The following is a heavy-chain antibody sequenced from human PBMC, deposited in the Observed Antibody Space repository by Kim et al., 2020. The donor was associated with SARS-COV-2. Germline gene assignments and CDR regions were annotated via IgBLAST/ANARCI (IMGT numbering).Heavy chain of an antibody. CDR2: ISYDGSNK. J-gene: IGHJ6*02. V-gene: IGHV3-30*04. D-gene: IGHD4-17*01. Sequence: GGSLRLSCAASGFTFSSYAMHWVRQAPGKGLEWVAVISYDGSNKYYADSVKGRFTISRDNSKNTLYLQMNSLRAEDTAVYYCAREGGLCGDYHYYYYYGMDVWGQGTTVTVSS. CDR1: GFTFSSYA. CDR3: AREGGLCGDYHYYYYYGMDV.